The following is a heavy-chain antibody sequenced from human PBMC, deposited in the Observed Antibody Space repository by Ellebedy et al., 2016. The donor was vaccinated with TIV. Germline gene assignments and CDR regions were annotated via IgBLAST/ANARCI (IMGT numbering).Heavy chain of an antibody. CDR3: AKGCGGSCYWEAY. CDR2: ISGGVGNT. Sequence: GESLKISCAASGFTFSNYVMSWVRQAPGKGLEWVSSISGGVGNTYYADSVKGRFTISRDNSKNTLSLQMNSLRAEDTAVYYCAKGCGGSCYWEAYWGQGTLVTVSS. V-gene: IGHV3-23*01. CDR1: GFTFSNYV. D-gene: IGHD2-15*01. J-gene: IGHJ4*02.